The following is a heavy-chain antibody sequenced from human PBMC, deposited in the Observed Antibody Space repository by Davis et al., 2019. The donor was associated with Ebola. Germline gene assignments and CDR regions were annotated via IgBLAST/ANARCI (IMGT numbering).Heavy chain of an antibody. CDR1: GGSVSNYY. D-gene: IGHD5-12*01. CDR3: ARESGYEGFDY. J-gene: IGHJ4*02. Sequence: SETLSLTCSVPGGSVSNYYWSWIRQPPGKGLEWIGYIYYSGSTNYNPSLKSRVTISVDTSKNQFSLKLSSVTAADTAVYYCARESGYEGFDYWGQGTLVTVSS. V-gene: IGHV4-59*02. CDR2: IYYSGST.